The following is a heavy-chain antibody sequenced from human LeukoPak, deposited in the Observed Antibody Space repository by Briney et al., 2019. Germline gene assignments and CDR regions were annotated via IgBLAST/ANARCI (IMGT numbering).Heavy chain of an antibody. J-gene: IGHJ4*02. D-gene: IGHD6-13*01. CDR2: IYHSGST. CDR3: ARVGARSCFDY. V-gene: IGHV4-30-2*01. Sequence: SQTLSLTRAVSGGSISSGGYSWSWIRQPPGKGLEWIGYIYHSGSTYYNPSLKSRVTISVDRSKNQFSLKLSSVTAADTAVYYCARVGARSCFDYWGQGTLVTVSS. CDR1: GGSISSGGYS.